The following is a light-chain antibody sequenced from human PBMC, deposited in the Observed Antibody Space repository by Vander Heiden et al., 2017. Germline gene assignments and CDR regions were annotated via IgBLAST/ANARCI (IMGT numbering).Light chain of an antibody. CDR1: QSISSW. CDR2: DAS. Sequence: DIQMTQSPSTLSASVGDRVTITCRASQSISSWLAWYQQKPGKAPKLLIYDASSLESGVPSRFSGSGYGTEFTLTISSLQPDDFATYYCQQNNSYSPYTFGQWTKLEIK. V-gene: IGKV1-5*01. J-gene: IGKJ2*01. CDR3: QQNNSYSPYT.